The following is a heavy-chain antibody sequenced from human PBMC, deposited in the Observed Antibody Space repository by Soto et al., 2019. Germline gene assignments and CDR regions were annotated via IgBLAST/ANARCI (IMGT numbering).Heavy chain of an antibody. V-gene: IGHV4-39*01. CDR2: VYYRGNT. CDR3: ARNKEKSTRYILPDY. Sequence: SETLSLTCTVSGGSISSSSYYWGWIRQPPGKGLEWIGSVYYRGNTYYNPSLKSRVTTSVDTSKNQFSLKLYSVTAADTALFYCARNKEKSTRYILPDYWRQGTLVTVST. D-gene: IGHD1-1*01. CDR1: GGSISSSSYY. J-gene: IGHJ4*02.